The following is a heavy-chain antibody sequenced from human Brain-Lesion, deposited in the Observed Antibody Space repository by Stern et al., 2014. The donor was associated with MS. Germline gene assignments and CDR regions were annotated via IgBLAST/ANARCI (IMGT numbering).Heavy chain of an antibody. Sequence: TLKESGPALVKPTQSLTLTCTFSGFSLSTPGVGVTWIRQPPGKALEWXALVDWDDEKYYSTSLKTRLSIFKDTSKNQVVLTMTNMDPVDTATYYCARMRYSGDYFIDYWGQGTLVTVSS. CDR3: ARMRYSGDYFIDY. J-gene: IGHJ4*02. V-gene: IGHV2-70*01. D-gene: IGHD5-12*01. CDR2: VDWDDEK. CDR1: GFSLSTPGVG.